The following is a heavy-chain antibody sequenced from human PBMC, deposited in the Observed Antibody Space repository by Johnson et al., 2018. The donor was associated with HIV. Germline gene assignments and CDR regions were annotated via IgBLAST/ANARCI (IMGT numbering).Heavy chain of an antibody. V-gene: IGHV3-66*01. Sequence: VQLVESGGGLVKPGGSLRLSCAASGFTVSSNYMSWVRQAPGKGLEWVSVIYSGGRTYYADSVKGRFTISRDNSKNTLSLQMNSLRAEDTAVYYCAREGVVGVKDGLIWGQGTMVTVSS. D-gene: IGHD1-26*01. CDR1: GFTVSSNY. J-gene: IGHJ3*02. CDR3: AREGVVGVKDGLI. CDR2: IYSGGRT.